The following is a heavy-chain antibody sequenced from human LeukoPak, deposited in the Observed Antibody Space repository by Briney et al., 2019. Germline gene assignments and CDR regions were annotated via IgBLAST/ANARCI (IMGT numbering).Heavy chain of an antibody. CDR1: GGSISSYY. V-gene: IGHV4-59*01. CDR2: IYYSGST. CDR3: ARGGYCSGGSCYSLDYFDY. Sequence: SGTLSLTCTVSGGSISSYYWSWIRQPPGKGLEWIGYIYYSGSTNYNPSLKSRVTTSVDTSKNQFSLKLSSVTAADTAVYYCARGGYCSGGSCYSLDYFDYWGQGTLVTVSS. J-gene: IGHJ4*02. D-gene: IGHD2-15*01.